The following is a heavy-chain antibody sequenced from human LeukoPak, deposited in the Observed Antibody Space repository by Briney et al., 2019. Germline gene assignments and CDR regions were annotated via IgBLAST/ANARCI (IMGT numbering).Heavy chain of an antibody. CDR1: GYTFTSYG. V-gene: IGHV1-2*06. D-gene: IGHD1-7*01. Sequence: ASVKVSCTASGYTFTSYGISWVRQAPGQGLEWMGRINPNSGGTNYAQKFQGRVTMTRDTTISTAYMELSRLRSDDTAVYYCAREQGNRITGTTGSDMDVWGQGTTVTVSS. CDR2: INPNSGGT. CDR3: AREQGNRITGTTGSDMDV. J-gene: IGHJ6*02.